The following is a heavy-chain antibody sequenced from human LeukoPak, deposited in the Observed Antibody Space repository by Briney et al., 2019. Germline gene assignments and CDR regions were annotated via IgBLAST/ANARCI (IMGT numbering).Heavy chain of an antibody. V-gene: IGHV3-7*01. CDR2: IKQDESEK. CDR3: ARDESRHSSSWYRN. D-gene: IGHD6-13*01. CDR1: GFSFGSYW. J-gene: IGHJ4*02. Sequence: GGSLRLSWAASGFSFGSYWMSWVRQAPGKGLEWVANIKQDESEKYYVDSVKGRFTISRDNAKNSLFLQMNSLRAEDTAVYYCARDESRHSSSWYRNWGQGTLVTVSS.